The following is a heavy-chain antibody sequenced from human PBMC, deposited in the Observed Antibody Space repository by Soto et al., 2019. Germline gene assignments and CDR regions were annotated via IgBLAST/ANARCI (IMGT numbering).Heavy chain of an antibody. Sequence: PGGSLRLSCAASGFTFSSYGMHWVRQAPGKGLEWVAVIWYDGSNKYYADSVKGRFTISRDNSKNTLYLQMNSLRAEDTAVYYCARDVYYIAPTGGDVWGQGTTVTVSS. V-gene: IGHV3-33*01. D-gene: IGHD3-22*01. CDR2: IWYDGSNK. J-gene: IGHJ6*02. CDR3: ARDVYYIAPTGGDV. CDR1: GFTFSSYG.